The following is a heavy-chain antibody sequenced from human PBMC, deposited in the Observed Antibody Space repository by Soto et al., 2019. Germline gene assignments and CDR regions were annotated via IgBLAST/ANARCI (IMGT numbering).Heavy chain of an antibody. CDR2: INAGNGNT. D-gene: IGHD6-13*01. CDR3: ARVKGGIAAAELDY. J-gene: IGHJ4*02. Sequence: ASVKVSCKASGYTFTSYAMHWVRQAPGQRLEWMGWINAGNGNTKYSQKFQGRVTITRDTSASTAYMELSSLRSEDTAVYYCARVKGGIAAAELDYWAQGTLVTVSS. V-gene: IGHV1-3*01. CDR1: GYTFTSYA.